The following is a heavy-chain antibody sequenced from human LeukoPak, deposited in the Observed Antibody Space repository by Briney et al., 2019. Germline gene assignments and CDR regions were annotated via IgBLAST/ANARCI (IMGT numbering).Heavy chain of an antibody. J-gene: IGHJ4*02. CDR1: GGSISSGGYY. CDR3: ARGVLVSNGYFDY. V-gene: IGHV4-31*03. Sequence: PSETLSLTCTVSGGSISSGGYYWSWIRQHPGKGLEWIGYIYYSGSTYYNPSLKSRVTISVDTPKNQFSLKLSSVTAADTAVYYCARGVLVSNGYFDYWGQGTLVTVSS. D-gene: IGHD2-8*01. CDR2: IYYSGST.